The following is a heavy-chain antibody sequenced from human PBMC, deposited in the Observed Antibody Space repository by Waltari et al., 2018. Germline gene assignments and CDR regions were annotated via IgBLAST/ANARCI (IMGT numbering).Heavy chain of an antibody. CDR2: ISSGSSYI. V-gene: IGHV3-21*01. CDR3: AREWGVMVGTAGYYFDY. CDR1: GFTFSSYT. J-gene: IGHJ4*02. D-gene: IGHD2-15*01. Sequence: EVQLVGSGGGLVKPGGSLRLACAASGFTFSSYTMNWVRQAPGKGLEGVSSISSGSSYIYYADSVKGRVTISRDNAKNSLYLQMNSLRAEDTAVYYCAREWGVMVGTAGYYFDYWGQGTLVTVSS.